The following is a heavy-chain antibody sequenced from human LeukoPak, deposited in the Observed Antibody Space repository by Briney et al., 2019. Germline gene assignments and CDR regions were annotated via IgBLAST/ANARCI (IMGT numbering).Heavy chain of an antibody. CDR2: INPNSGGT. CDR1: GYTFTGYY. CDR3: ARERYYYGSGSYLTFDY. D-gene: IGHD3-10*01. Sequence: VSVKVSCKASGYTFTGYYMHWVRQAPGQGLEWMGRINPNSGGTNYAQKFQGRVTMTRDTSISTAYMELSRLRSDDTAVYYCARERYYYGSGSYLTFDYWGQGTLVTVSS. V-gene: IGHV1-2*06. J-gene: IGHJ4*02.